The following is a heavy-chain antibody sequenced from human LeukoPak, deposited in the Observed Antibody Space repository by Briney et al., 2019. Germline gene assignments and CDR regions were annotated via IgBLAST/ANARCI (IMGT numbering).Heavy chain of an antibody. Sequence: GGSLRLSCAASGFTFSSYGMHWVRQAPGKGLEWVAFIRYDGSNKYYADSVKGRFTISRDNSKNTLYLQMNSLRAEDTAVYYCAKSLSYCSGGSCYSGNYYYGMDVWGQGTTVTVSS. CDR2: IRYDGSNK. CDR1: GFTFSSYG. CDR3: AKSLSYCSGGSCYSGNYYYGMDV. V-gene: IGHV3-30*02. D-gene: IGHD2-15*01. J-gene: IGHJ6*02.